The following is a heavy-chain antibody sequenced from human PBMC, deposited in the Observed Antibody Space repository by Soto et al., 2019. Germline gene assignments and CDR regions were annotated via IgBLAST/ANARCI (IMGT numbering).Heavy chain of an antibody. J-gene: IGHJ4*02. Sequence: SETLSLTCAVSGGSISSSNWWSWVRQPPGKGLEWIGEIYHSGSTNYNPSLKSRVTISVDKSKNQFSLKLSSVTAADTAVYYCAGSAIYCSGGSCYSGFDYWGQGTRVTGS. D-gene: IGHD2-15*01. CDR1: GGSISSSNW. CDR3: AGSAIYCSGGSCYSGFDY. V-gene: IGHV4-4*02. CDR2: IYHSGST.